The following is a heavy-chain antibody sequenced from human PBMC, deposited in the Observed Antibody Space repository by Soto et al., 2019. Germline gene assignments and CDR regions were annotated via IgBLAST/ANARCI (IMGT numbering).Heavy chain of an antibody. CDR3: ARRTWGMDV. D-gene: IGHD2-8*01. J-gene: IGHJ6*02. V-gene: IGHV4-4*02. CDR1: SGSIDTTNW. Sequence: QVQLQESGPGLVKPSGTLSLTCAVSSGSIDTTNWWSWVRQHPGKGLEWIGEIFHSGNTYYKPSLAIRVTISVDTSKNQFSLNLRSVTAADTAVYYCARRTWGMDVWGQGTTVTVSS. CDR2: IFHSGNT.